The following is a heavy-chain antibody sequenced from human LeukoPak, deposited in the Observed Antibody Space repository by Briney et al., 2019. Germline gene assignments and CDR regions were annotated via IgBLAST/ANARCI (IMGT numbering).Heavy chain of an antibody. CDR3: ARGQVPAARGYNWFDP. V-gene: IGHV4-34*01. Sequence: SETLSLTCAVYGWSFNDYYWNWLRQPPGKGLEWIGEINARGDTSYNPSLKSRVTISVDTSKKQFSLRLTSMIAADTALYYCARGQVPAARGYNWFDPWGQGTLVTVSS. D-gene: IGHD2-2*01. J-gene: IGHJ5*02. CDR1: GWSFNDYY. CDR2: INARGDT.